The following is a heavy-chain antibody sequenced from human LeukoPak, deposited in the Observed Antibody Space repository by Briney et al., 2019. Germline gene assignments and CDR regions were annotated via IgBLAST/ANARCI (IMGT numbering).Heavy chain of an antibody. CDR1: RFTFSDHY. Sequence: GGSLRLSCAASRFTFSDHYMDWVRQAPGKGLEWVARIRTRAKGYTTQYAPSVRDRFSISRDDSTNSVYLQMNSLKTEDTAVYSCARVGDYYDTRGFSSDAFDIWGLGTMVTVAS. D-gene: IGHD3-22*01. V-gene: IGHV3-72*01. CDR3: ARVGDYYDTRGFSSDAFDI. J-gene: IGHJ3*02. CDR2: IRTRAKGYTT.